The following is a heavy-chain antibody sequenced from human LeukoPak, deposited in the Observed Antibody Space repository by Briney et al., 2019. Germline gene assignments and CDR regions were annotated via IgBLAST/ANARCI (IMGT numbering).Heavy chain of an antibody. CDR3: ARELWFVNAPGSWFDP. CDR2: VFHSGSS. CDR1: GDSISSGDYS. D-gene: IGHD3-10*01. Sequence: SQALSLTCAVSGDSISSGDYSWGWIRQPSGKGLEWIGYVFHSGSSYYNPSLKSRVTISVDKSKSQFSLRLTSVTAADTAVYYCARELWFVNAPGSWFDPWGQGTLVTVSS. J-gene: IGHJ5*02. V-gene: IGHV4-30-2*01.